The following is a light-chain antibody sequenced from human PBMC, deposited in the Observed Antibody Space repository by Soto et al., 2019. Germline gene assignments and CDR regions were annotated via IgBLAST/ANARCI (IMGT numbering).Light chain of an antibody. Sequence: ILVTQSPGALSLARGEKGTLPFKGSQSRGSNFLAWYQHKPGQAPRLLIYASSNRATGIPDRFSGSASGTDFTLTINRLEPEDFAVYYCQLYGISPHFGQGTRLEIK. J-gene: IGKJ5*01. CDR2: ASS. CDR1: QSRGSNF. CDR3: QLYGISPH. V-gene: IGKV3-20*01.